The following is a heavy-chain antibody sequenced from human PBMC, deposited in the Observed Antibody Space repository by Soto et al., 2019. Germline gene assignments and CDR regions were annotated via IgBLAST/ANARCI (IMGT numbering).Heavy chain of an antibody. V-gene: IGHV1-46*01. CDR1: GYTFTSYY. D-gene: IGHD6-13*01. CDR2: INPSGGST. Sequence: GASVKVSCKASGYTFTSYYMHWVRQAPGQGLEWMGIINPSGGSTSYAQKFQGRVTMTRDTSTSTVYMELSSLRSEDTAVYYCARDNGRVIAAAGIHDSDIWGQGTMATVSS. J-gene: IGHJ3*02. CDR3: ARDNGRVIAAAGIHDSDI.